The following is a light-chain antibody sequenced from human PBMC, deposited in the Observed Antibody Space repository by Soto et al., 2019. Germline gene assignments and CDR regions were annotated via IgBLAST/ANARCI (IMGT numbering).Light chain of an antibody. J-gene: IGKJ1*01. Sequence: EIVLTQSPATLSLSPGQRATLSCRASQSFDSKFLAWYQQKPGQAPRLLIYGASTRATDIPARFSGSGSGTDFTLTISRLEPEDFAVYYCKHHGSLPRTFGQGTRVEIK. CDR3: KHHGSLPRT. CDR2: GAS. CDR1: QSFDSKF. V-gene: IGKV3-20*01.